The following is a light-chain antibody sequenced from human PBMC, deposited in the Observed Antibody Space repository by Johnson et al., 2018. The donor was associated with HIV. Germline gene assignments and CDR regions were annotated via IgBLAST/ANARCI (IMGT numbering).Light chain of an antibody. J-gene: IGLJ1*01. Sequence: QSVLTQPPSVSAAPGQKVTISCSGSSSNIGNNYVSSYQQLPGTAPKLLIYDSNKRPSGIPDRFSGSKSGTSATLGITGLQTGDEADYYCGAWDTSLSAGGVFGTGTKVTVL. CDR2: DSN. CDR3: GAWDTSLSAGGV. V-gene: IGLV1-51*01. CDR1: SSNIGNNY.